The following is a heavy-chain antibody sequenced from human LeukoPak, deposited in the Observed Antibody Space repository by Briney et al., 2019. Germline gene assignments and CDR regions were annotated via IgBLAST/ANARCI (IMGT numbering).Heavy chain of an antibody. CDR3: AREGGFYRPLDY. CDR1: GGSFTSTNW. Sequence: SETLSLTCAVSGGSFTSTNWWTWVRQPPGKGLEWIGEGHLDGRTNYNPSLTGRLTMSVDLYENHISLKLTSVTAADTAVYYCAREGGFYRPLDYSGQGTLVTVSS. J-gene: IGHJ4*02. V-gene: IGHV4-4*02. CDR2: GHLDGRT. D-gene: IGHD3-3*01.